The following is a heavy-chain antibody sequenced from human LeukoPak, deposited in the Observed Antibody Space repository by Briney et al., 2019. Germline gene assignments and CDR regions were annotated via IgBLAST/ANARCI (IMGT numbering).Heavy chain of an antibody. J-gene: IGHJ3*02. CDR2: IIPIFGTA. Sequence: SVKVSCKASGGTFSSYAISWVRQAPGQGLEWMGGIIPIFGTANYAQKFQGRVTITTDESTSTAYMELSSLRSEDTAVYYCARGAVDPKVPAANDAFDIWGQGTMVTVSS. CDR3: ARGAVDPKVPAANDAFDI. V-gene: IGHV1-69*05. D-gene: IGHD2-2*01. CDR1: GGTFSSYA.